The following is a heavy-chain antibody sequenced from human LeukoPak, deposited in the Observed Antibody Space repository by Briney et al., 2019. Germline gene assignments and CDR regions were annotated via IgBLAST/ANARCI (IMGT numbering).Heavy chain of an antibody. Sequence: ASVKVSCKASGYTFTSYDINWVRQATGQGLEWMGWMNPNSGNTGYAQKFQGRVTMTRNTSISTAYMELSSLRSEDTAVYYCARTRDILTGYFSLRLDYWGQGTLVTVSS. V-gene: IGHV1-8*01. D-gene: IGHD3-9*01. CDR2: MNPNSGNT. J-gene: IGHJ4*02. CDR3: ARTRDILTGYFSLRLDY. CDR1: GYTFTSYD.